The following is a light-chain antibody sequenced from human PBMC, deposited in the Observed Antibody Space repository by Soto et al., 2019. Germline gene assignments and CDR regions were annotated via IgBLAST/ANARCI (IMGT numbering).Light chain of an antibody. CDR1: QSISNL. Sequence: DIQMTQSPSSLSASVGDRVTITCRASQSISNLLNWYQHKPGKAPKLLIYGTSTLQSGVPSRFSGSGSGTDFTLTISSLQREDFATYYCQQSYSSSWTFGQGTKEEIK. V-gene: IGKV1-39*01. J-gene: IGKJ1*01. CDR3: QQSYSSSWT. CDR2: GTS.